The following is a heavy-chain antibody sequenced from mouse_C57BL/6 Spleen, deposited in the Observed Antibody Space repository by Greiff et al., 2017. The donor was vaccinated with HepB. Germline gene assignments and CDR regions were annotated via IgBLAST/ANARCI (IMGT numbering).Heavy chain of an antibody. V-gene: IGHV1-52*01. CDR1: GYTFTSYW. J-gene: IGHJ2*01. D-gene: IGHD1-1*01. Sequence: QVQLQQPGAELVRPGSSVKLSCKASGYTFTSYWMHWVKQRPIQGLEWIGNIDPSDSETNYNQKSKDKATLTVDKSSSTAYMQLSSLTSEDSAVYYCARRRILYYGSDYFDYWGQGTTLTVSS. CDR2: IDPSDSET. CDR3: ARRRILYYGSDYFDY.